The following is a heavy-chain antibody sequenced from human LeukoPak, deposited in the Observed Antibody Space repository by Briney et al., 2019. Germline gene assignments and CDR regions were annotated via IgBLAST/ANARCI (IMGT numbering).Heavy chain of an antibody. J-gene: IGHJ4*02. CDR1: GFTVSSTY. CDR3: ARDRLYSCSSEDY. CDR2: IYSGGST. Sequence: PGGSLRLSCAASGFTVSSTYMSWVRQAPGKGLEWVSVIYSGGSTYYADSVKGRFTISRDNSKNTLYLQMNSLRAEDTAVYYCARDRLYSCSSEDYWGQGTLVTVSS. D-gene: IGHD6-6*01. V-gene: IGHV3-53*01.